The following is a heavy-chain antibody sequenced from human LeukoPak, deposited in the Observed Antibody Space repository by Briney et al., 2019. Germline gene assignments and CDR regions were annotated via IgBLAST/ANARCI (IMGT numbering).Heavy chain of an antibody. CDR1: GYTFTGYD. Sequence: ASVKVSCKASGYTFTGYDINWVRQATGQGLEWMGWMNPNSGNTGYAQKFQGRVTMTRNTSISTAYMELSSLRSEDTAVYYCARGGEAGDYGDYGKHYYYYYGMDVWGQGTTVTVSS. CDR3: ARGGEAGDYGDYGKHYYYYYGMDV. CDR2: MNPNSGNT. D-gene: IGHD4-17*01. V-gene: IGHV1-8*01. J-gene: IGHJ6*02.